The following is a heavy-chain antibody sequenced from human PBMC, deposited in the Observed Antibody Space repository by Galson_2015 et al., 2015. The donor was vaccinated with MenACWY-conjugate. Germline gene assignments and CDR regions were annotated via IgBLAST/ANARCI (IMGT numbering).Heavy chain of an antibody. D-gene: IGHD1-26*01. J-gene: IGHJ4*02. V-gene: IGHV3-74*01. Sequence: SLRLSCEASGFTFSTYWMHWVRHAPGKGLVWVSRINSDGRSTSYADSVKGRFTISRDNAKNTLYLQMNSLRAEDTAVYYCARLGGNYRTTSHFDYWGQGTLVTVSS. CDR2: INSDGRST. CDR1: GFTFSTYW. CDR3: ARLGGNYRTTSHFDY.